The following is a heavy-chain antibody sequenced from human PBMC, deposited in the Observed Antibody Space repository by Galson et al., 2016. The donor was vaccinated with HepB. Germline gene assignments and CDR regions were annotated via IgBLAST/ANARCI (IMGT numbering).Heavy chain of an antibody. CDR1: GFTFSNYA. Sequence: SLRLSCAASGFTFSNYAMSWVRQAPGKGLEWVSATSGSGGSPYYADSVRGRFSIYRDNPRDTLYLQMDSLTAEDSAIYYCTTWLSHHFDYWGQGTRVTVSS. CDR2: TSGSGGSP. CDR3: TTWLSHHFDY. V-gene: IGHV3-23*01. D-gene: IGHD6-19*01. J-gene: IGHJ4*02.